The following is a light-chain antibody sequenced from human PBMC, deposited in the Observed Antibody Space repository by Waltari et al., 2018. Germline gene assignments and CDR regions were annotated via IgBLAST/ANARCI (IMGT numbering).Light chain of an antibody. Sequence: QSALTQPASVSGSPGQSITISCYGTSSDIGFYNYVSWYQHHPCKAPKLMIYDVSQRPSGVSDRFSGSKSGNTASLTISGLQAEDEADYYCNSYTGSSSWVFGGGTKVTVL. CDR1: SSDIGFYNY. CDR2: DVS. V-gene: IGLV2-14*03. J-gene: IGLJ3*02. CDR3: NSYTGSSSWV.